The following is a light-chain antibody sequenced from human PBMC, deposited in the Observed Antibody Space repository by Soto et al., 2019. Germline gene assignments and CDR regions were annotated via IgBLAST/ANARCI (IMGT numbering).Light chain of an antibody. CDR1: SSDVGTYNY. CDR2: DVS. V-gene: IGLV2-14*01. Sequence: QSALTQPASVSGSPGQSITISCTGTSSDVGTYNYVSWYQRHPGKAPKLMIYDVSNRPSGVSDRFSGSKSGNTASLTISGLQAEDEADYYCSSYTSSSTSVVFGGGTKLTVL. J-gene: IGLJ2*01. CDR3: SSYTSSSTSVV.